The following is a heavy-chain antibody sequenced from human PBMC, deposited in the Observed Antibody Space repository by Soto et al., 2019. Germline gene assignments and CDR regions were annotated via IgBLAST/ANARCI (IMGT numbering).Heavy chain of an antibody. CDR2: IYHSGST. J-gene: IGHJ6*01. V-gene: IGHV4-30-2*01. Sequence: SQALSLPCTVSAGITSPGGNSVSCLRQPPGKGLEWIGYIYHSGSTYYNPSLKSRVTISVDRSKNQFSLKLSSVTAADTAVYSCHRGRFFLRVPRAPYG. CDR1: AGITSPGGNS. CDR3: HRGRFFLRVPRAPYG. D-gene: IGHD3-10*01.